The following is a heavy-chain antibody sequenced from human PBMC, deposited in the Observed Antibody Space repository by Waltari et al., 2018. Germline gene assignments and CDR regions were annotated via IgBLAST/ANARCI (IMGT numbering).Heavy chain of an antibody. J-gene: IGHJ4*02. CDR1: GFNFDDQG. CDR3: AREKLMGEYIDY. V-gene: IGHV3-20*04. Sequence: EVQLVESGGGVRRPGGSLRLSCAASGFNFDDQGMRWVRQAPGKGREWVSSINWNGGSTCYADSVRGRFTISRDNAKNSLYLQMNSLRADDTALYYCAREKLMGEYIDYWGQGTLVTVSS. CDR2: INWNGGST. D-gene: IGHD2-15*01.